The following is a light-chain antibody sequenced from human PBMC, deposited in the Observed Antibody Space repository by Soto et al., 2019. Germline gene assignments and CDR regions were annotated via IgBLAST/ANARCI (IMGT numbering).Light chain of an antibody. CDR1: QSISRW. Sequence: DIQMTQSPSTLSASVGDRVTITCRASQSISRWVAGYQQKPGKAPKIRIYKASTLGGGIPSRFSGRVSGTESTLTISSLQPDDFATYYCQQYNTYRTFGQGTKVEIK. CDR2: KAS. V-gene: IGKV1-5*03. J-gene: IGKJ1*01. CDR3: QQYNTYRT.